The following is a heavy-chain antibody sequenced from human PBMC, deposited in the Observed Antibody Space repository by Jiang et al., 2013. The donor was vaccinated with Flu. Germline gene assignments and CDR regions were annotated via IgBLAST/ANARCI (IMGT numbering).Heavy chain of an antibody. Sequence: VQLLESGGGLIQPGGSLRLSCAASGFTVSSNYMSWVRQAPGKGLEWVSVIYSGGSTYYADSVKGRFTISRDNSKNTLYLQMNSLRAEDTAVYYCARGYDSSGKYYFDYWGQGTLVTVSS. CDR2: IYSGGST. CDR1: GFTVSSNY. J-gene: IGHJ4*02. V-gene: IGHV3-53*01. D-gene: IGHD3-22*01. CDR3: ARGYDSSGKYYFDY.